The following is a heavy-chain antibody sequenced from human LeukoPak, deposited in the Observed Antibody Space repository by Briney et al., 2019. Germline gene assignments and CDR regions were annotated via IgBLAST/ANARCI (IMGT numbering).Heavy chain of an antibody. J-gene: IGHJ4*02. D-gene: IGHD2-15*01. CDR2: INWNGGGT. Sequence: GGSLRLSCAASGFTFDNYGMSWVRQAPGKGLEWISGINWNGGGTGYADSVKGRFTISRDNAKNSLYLQMNSLRAEDTALYYCAKLGEVVVATTGYFDYWGQGTLVTVSS. CDR1: GFTFDNYG. V-gene: IGHV3-20*04. CDR3: AKLGEVVVATTGYFDY.